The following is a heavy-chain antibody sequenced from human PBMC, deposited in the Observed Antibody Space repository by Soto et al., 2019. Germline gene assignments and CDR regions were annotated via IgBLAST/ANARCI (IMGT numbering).Heavy chain of an antibody. CDR1: GYTFTRYP. D-gene: IGHD3-10*01. V-gene: IGHV1-3*01. CDR2: LNPANGDT. J-gene: IGHJ4*02. Sequence: QVQLVQSGPEVMKPGASVKLSCEASGYTFTRYPIHWVRQAPGQGLEWMGWLNPANGDTGYSQNFQGRVTNTRDTSASTAYMEMNRLRSEDTAVYYCARKDYYGSGIYYFDSWGQGTQVTVSS. CDR3: ARKDYYGSGIYYFDS.